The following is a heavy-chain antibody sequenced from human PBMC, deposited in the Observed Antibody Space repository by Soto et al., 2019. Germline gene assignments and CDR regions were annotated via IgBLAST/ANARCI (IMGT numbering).Heavy chain of an antibody. CDR2: IRGSTYGGTT. J-gene: IGHJ6*02. V-gene: IGHV3-49*04. CDR1: GFTSDDYDYA. CDR3: SRDGAFSGLAV. Sequence: EVQLVESGGGLVQPGRSLRLSCTFSGFTSDDYDYALTWVRQAPGKGLQWLGLIRGSTYGGTTEYAASVKGRFTISRDDPKGITYLQMNTLKPEDPAVFYCSRDGAFSGLAVWGQGPRSPSP. D-gene: IGHD1-26*01.